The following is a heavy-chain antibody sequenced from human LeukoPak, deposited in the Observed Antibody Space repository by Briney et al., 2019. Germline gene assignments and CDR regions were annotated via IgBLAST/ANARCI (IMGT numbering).Heavy chain of an antibody. D-gene: IGHD2-21*02. CDR3: ARGFCGGGVCYSPGE. CDR2: IYHSGST. Sequence: PSQTLSLTCAVSGGSISSGGYSWSWIRQPPGKGLEWIGYIYHSGSTYYNPSLKSRVTISLDKSKNQFSLKLSSVTAADTAVYYCARGFCGGGVCYSPGEWGQGTLVTVSS. CDR1: GGSISSGGYS. V-gene: IGHV4-30-2*01. J-gene: IGHJ4*02.